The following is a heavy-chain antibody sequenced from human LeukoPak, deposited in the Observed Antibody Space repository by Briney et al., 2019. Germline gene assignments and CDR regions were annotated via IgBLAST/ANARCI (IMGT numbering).Heavy chain of an antibody. CDR1: GFTFSSSA. V-gene: IGHV3-23*01. J-gene: IGHJ4*02. CDR3: AIDQRWESPHYLDS. CDR2: ISSSGGST. Sequence: GGSLRLCCAASGFTFSSSAMSWVRQVPGKGLEWVSGISSSGGSTNYADSVRGRFTISRDNSKNTLYVQMNSLRDEDTALYYCAIDQRWESPHYLDSWGQGTLVTVSS. D-gene: IGHD1-26*01.